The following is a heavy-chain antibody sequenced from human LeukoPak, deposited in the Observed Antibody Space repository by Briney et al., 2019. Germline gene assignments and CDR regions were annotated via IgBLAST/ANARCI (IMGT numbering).Heavy chain of an antibody. CDR3: ARGQELESAFDI. D-gene: IGHD1-1*01. V-gene: IGHV1-2*02. Sequence: ASVKVSCKASGYTFTGYYMHWVRQAPGQRLEWMGWINPNSGGTNYAQKFQGRVTMTSDTSISKAYMELSRLRSDDTAVYQCARGQELESAFDIWGQGTMVTVSS. CDR2: INPNSGGT. J-gene: IGHJ3*02. CDR1: GYTFTGYY.